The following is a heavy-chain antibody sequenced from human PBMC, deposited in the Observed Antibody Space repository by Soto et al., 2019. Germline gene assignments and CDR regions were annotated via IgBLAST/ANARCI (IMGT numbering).Heavy chain of an antibody. CDR2: IKNKADGGTT. Sequence: ESGGALVKPGDSLRLSCAASRFTFNNAWMSWVRQAPGKGLEWVGRIKNKADGGTTDYAAPVKGRFTISRDDSKNTLYLQMNSLKTEDTAVYYCTTDDPINKNWGQGTLVTVSS. V-gene: IGHV3-15*02. J-gene: IGHJ4*02. CDR1: RFTFNNAW. CDR3: TTDDPINKN.